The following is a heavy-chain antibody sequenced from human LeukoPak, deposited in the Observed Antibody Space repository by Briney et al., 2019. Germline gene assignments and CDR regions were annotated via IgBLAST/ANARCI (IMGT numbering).Heavy chain of an antibody. CDR1: GYTFTGYY. CDR2: INPNSGGT. Sequence: GASVKVSCKASGYTFTGYYMHWVRQAPGQGLEWMGRINPNSGGTNYAQKFQGRVTMTRDTSISTAYMELSRLRSGDTAVYYCARGDDIVVVPAASRADWFDPWGQGTLVTVSS. CDR3: ARGDDIVVVPAASRADWFDP. D-gene: IGHD2-2*01. V-gene: IGHV1-2*06. J-gene: IGHJ5*02.